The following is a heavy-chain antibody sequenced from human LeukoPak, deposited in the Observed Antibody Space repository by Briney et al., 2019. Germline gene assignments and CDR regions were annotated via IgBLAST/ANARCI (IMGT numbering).Heavy chain of an antibody. J-gene: IGHJ6*03. CDR1: GFTFSSYS. V-gene: IGHV3-48*04. CDR3: ARRGDCSSTSCYRGYYYYYYMDV. D-gene: IGHD2-2*02. Sequence: GGSLRLSCAASGFTFSSYSMNWVRQAPGKGLEWVSYISSSSSTIYYADSVKRRFTISRDNAKNSLYLQMNSLRAEDTAVYYCARRGDCSSTSCYRGYYYYYYMDVWGKGTTVTVSS. CDR2: ISSSSSTI.